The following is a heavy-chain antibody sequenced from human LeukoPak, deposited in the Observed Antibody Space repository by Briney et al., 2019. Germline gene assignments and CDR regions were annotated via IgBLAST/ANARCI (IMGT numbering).Heavy chain of an antibody. V-gene: IGHV4-59*08. CDR3: ARVVRNYYDSSGYGDY. D-gene: IGHD3-22*01. CDR1: GGSISSYY. CDR2: IYHSGST. J-gene: IGHJ4*02. Sequence: SETLSLTCTVSGGSISSYYWSWIRQPPGEGLEWIGYIYHSGSTYYNPSLKSRVTISVDTSKNQFSLRLSSVTAADTAVYYCARVVRNYYDSSGYGDYWGQGTLVTVSS.